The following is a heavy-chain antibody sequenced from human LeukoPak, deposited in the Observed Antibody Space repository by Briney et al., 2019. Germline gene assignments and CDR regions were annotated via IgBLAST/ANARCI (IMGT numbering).Heavy chain of an antibody. CDR1: GFTFSDYY. CDR2: ISSSGSTI. J-gene: IGHJ3*02. V-gene: IGHV3-11*04. CDR3: AKDRRYYYDSSGYPDAFDI. Sequence: GGSLRLSCAASGFTFSDYYMSWIRQAPGKGLEWVSYISSSGSTIYYADSVKGRFTISRDNSKNTLYLQMNSLRAEDTAVYYCAKDRRYYYDSSGYPDAFDIWGQGTMVTVSS. D-gene: IGHD3-22*01.